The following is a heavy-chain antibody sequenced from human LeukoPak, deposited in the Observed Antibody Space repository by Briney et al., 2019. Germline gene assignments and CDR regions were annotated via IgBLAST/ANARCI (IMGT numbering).Heavy chain of an antibody. V-gene: IGHV3-23*01. D-gene: IGHD3-9*01. CDR3: AKRGETYDIWTGYRVHYFYY. CDR2: ISGSGGST. Sequence: GGSLRLSCAASGFTFSSYAMSWVRQAPGKGLEWVSAISGSGGSTYYADSVKGRFTISRDNSKNTLYRQMNSLGAQDTAVYYCAKRGETYDIWTGYRVHYFYYWGQGTLVTVSS. J-gene: IGHJ4*02. CDR1: GFTFSSYA.